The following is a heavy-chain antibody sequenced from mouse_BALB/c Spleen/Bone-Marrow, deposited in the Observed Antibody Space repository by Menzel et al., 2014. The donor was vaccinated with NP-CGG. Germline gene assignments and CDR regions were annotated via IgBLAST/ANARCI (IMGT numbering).Heavy chain of an antibody. CDR2: ISDGGSYT. J-gene: IGHJ4*01. CDR3: ARYGSSPYAMDY. CDR1: GFTFSDYH. D-gene: IGHD1-1*01. Sequence: EVKLVESGGGLVKPGGSLKLSCAASGFTFSDYHMYWVRQTPEKRLEWVATISDGGSYTYYPDSVKGRFTISRDNAKNNLYLQMSSLKSEDTAMYYCARYGSSPYAMDYRGQGTSVTVSS. V-gene: IGHV5-4*02.